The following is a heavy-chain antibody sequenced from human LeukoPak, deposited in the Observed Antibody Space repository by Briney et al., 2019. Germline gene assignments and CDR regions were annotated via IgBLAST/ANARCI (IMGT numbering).Heavy chain of an antibody. D-gene: IGHD2-2*02. V-gene: IGHV1-2*02. CDR2: INPNSGGT. CDR3: ARACTSCYKSYAFDI. CDR1: GYTFTGYY. J-gene: IGHJ3*02. Sequence: GASVKVSCKASGYTFTGYYMHWVRQAPGQGLEWMGWINPNSGGTNYAQKFQGRVTMTRDTSISTAYMELSRLRSDDTAVYYCARACTSCYKSYAFDIWGEGTMVTVSS.